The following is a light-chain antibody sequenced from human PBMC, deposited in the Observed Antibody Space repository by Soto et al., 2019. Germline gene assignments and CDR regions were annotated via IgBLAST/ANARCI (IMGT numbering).Light chain of an antibody. Sequence: QSVLPQPASVSGSPGQSITISCTGTSSDVGGYNYVSWYQQHPGKAPKLMIYEVSNRPSGVSNRFSGSKSGNTASLTISGLQAEDEADYYCSSDTSSSTPYVFGTGTKLTVL. CDR2: EVS. J-gene: IGLJ1*01. CDR1: SSDVGGYNY. CDR3: SSDTSSSTPYV. V-gene: IGLV2-14*01.